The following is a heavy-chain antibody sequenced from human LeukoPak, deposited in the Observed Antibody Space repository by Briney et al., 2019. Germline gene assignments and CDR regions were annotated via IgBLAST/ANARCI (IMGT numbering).Heavy chain of an antibody. Sequence: GASVKVSCKTSGATFTSYAITWARHAPGQGLEWMGGIIPIFGTANYAQKFQDRVTITADESTSMAYMELSSLRSEDTAVYYCATGGRYYYYYGMDVWGKGTTVTVSS. CDR1: GATFTSYA. V-gene: IGHV1-69*13. CDR2: IIPIFGTA. J-gene: IGHJ6*04. CDR3: ATGGRYYYYYGMDV. D-gene: IGHD5-12*01.